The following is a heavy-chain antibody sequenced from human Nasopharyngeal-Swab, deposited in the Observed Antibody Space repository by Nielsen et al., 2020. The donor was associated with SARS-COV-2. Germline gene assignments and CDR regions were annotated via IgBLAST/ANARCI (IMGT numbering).Heavy chain of an antibody. CDR2: IYPGDSDT. J-gene: IGHJ6*03. D-gene: IGHD5-12*01. V-gene: IGHV5-51*01. CDR3: ARRGGYRGYSYMDV. CDR1: GYSFTTYW. Sequence: KVSCRGSGYSFTTYWIGWVRQMPGKGLEWMGIIYPGDSDTRYSPSFQGQVTISADKSISTAYLQWSSLKASDTAMYYCARRGGYRGYSYMDVWGKGTTVIVSS.